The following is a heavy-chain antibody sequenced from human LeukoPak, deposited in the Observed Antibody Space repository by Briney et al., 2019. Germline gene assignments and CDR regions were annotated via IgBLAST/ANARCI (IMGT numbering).Heavy chain of an antibody. J-gene: IGHJ6*02. Sequence: PGGSLRLSCAASGFTVSSNYMSWVRQAPGKGLEWVSVIYSGGSTYYADSVKGRFTISRDNSKNTLYLQMNSLRAEDTAVYYCARDMSQHYYYYGMDVWGQGTTVTVSS. CDR3: ARDMSQHYYYYGMDV. CDR1: GFTVSSNY. D-gene: IGHD3-16*01. CDR2: IYSGGST. V-gene: IGHV3-66*01.